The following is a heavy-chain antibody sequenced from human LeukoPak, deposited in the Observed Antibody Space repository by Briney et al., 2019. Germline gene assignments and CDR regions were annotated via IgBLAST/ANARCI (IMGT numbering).Heavy chain of an antibody. J-gene: IGHJ3*02. CDR2: ISGSGGST. Sequence: GGSLRLSCTASGFTLSSYWMSWVRQAPGKGLEWVSAISGSGGSTYYADPVKGRFTISRDNSKNTLYLQMNSLRAEDTAVYYCAKAAFYGSGSSYAFDIWGQGTMVTVSS. CDR1: GFTLSSYW. CDR3: AKAAFYGSGSSYAFDI. D-gene: IGHD3-10*01. V-gene: IGHV3-23*01.